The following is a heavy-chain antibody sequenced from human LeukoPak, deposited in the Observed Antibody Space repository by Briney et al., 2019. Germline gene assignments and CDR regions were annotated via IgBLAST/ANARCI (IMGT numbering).Heavy chain of an antibody. CDR2: ISHSGTT. Sequence: SETLSLTCIVSGGSISTYSWNWIRQSPGKGLEWVAYISHSGTTIYDSYFRSRVTISVDTSNNQLSLKLTCVTAADTAVYYYAGWDYNCWAFGNWGPGTLVTVSS. V-gene: IGHV4-59*08. J-gene: IGHJ4*02. CDR1: GGSISTYS. CDR3: AGWDYNCWAFGN. D-gene: IGHD5-24*01.